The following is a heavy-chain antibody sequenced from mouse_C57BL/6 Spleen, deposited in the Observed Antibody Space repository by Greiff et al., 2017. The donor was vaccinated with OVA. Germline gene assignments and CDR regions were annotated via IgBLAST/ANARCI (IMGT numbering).Heavy chain of an antibody. V-gene: IGHV1-64*01. Sequence: QVQLQQPGAELVKPGASVKLSCKASGYTFTSYWMHWVKQRPGQGLEWIGMIHPNSGSTNYNEKFKSKATLTVDKSSSTAYMQLSSLTSEDSAVYYCATGGDYDYDEGFAYWGQGTLVTVSA. J-gene: IGHJ3*01. CDR1: GYTFTSYW. CDR3: ATGGDYDYDEGFAY. CDR2: IHPNSGST. D-gene: IGHD2-4*01.